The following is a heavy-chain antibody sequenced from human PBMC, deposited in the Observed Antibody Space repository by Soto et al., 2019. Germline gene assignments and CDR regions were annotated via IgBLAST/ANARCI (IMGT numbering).Heavy chain of an antibody. D-gene: IGHD6-6*01. CDR1: GGTFSSYA. Sequence: QVQLVQSGAEVKKPGSSVKVSCKASGGTFSSYAISWVRQAPGQGLEWMGGIIPIFGTANYAQKFQGRVTITADDTTSTAYMELSSLRSEDTAVYYCARDLRAPSSIAARWGWFDPWGQGTLVTVSS. V-gene: IGHV1-69*12. CDR2: IIPIFGTA. J-gene: IGHJ5*02. CDR3: ARDLRAPSSIAARWGWFDP.